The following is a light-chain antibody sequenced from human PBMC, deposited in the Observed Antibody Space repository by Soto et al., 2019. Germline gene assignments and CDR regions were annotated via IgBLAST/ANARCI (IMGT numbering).Light chain of an antibody. Sequence: EIVMTQSPVTLSVSPGERATLSCRASQSVSSNLAWYQQKPGQAPRLLISYASSRATGIPARFSGSGSGTDFTLTISSLQSEDYAVDYCQQYKNWLSFGQGTRLEIK. V-gene: IGKV3-15*01. CDR2: YAS. CDR1: QSVSSN. CDR3: QQYKNWLS. J-gene: IGKJ5*01.